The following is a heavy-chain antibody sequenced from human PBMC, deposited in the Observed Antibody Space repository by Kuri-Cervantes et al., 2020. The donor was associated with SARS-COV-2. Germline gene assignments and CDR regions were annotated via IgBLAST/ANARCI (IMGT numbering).Heavy chain of an antibody. J-gene: IGHJ4*02. V-gene: IGHV3-23*01. D-gene: IGHD4-17*01. CDR3: AKLGSRRHYED. CDR1: RFPFSSYA. CDR2: ISGSGGST. Sequence: GESLKISCAASRFPFSSYAMSWVRQAPGKGLEWVSAISGSGGSTYYADSVKGRFTISRDNSKNTLYLQMNSLRAEDTAVYYCAKLGSRRHYEDWGQGTLVTVSS.